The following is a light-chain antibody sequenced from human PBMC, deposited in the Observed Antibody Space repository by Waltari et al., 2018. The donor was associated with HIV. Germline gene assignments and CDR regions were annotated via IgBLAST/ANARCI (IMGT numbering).Light chain of an antibody. J-gene: IGLJ2*01. V-gene: IGLV1-40*01. CDR2: GNN. CDR1: SSNIGAGYD. CDR3: QSYDSSLTGSV. Sequence: SSNIGAGYDVHWYQQVPGTAPKLLIYGNNNRPSGVPDRFSASKSGASPSLAITGLQAEDEADYYCQSYDSSLTGSVFGGGTKLTVL.